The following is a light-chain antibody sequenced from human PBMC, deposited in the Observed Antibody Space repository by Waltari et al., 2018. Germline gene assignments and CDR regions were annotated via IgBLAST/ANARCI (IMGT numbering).Light chain of an antibody. J-gene: IGKJ2*01. CDR3: QQYHNWPPYT. CDR1: QSVSSN. V-gene: IGKV3-15*01. Sequence: EVVMTQSPATLSVSPGERATLSCRASQSVSSNLAWYQQKPGQAPRLLIFGGSTRATGIPARFSGSGYGTDFTLTISSLQSEDFAVYFCQQYHNWPPYTFGQGTKLDI. CDR2: GGS.